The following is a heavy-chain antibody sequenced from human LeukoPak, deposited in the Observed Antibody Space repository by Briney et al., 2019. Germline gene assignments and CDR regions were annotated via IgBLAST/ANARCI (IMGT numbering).Heavy chain of an antibody. CDR2: IYTDGNT. CDR3: ERDGYRD. V-gene: IGHV3-66*01. CDR1: GFTFSSYA. Sequence: PGGSPRLSCAASGFTFSSYAMSWVRQAPGKGLEWVSVIYTDGNTYYAVSVKGRFTISRDNSKNTLYLQMNSLRADDTAVYYCERDGYRDWGQGTLVTVSS. J-gene: IGHJ4*02. D-gene: IGHD6-25*01.